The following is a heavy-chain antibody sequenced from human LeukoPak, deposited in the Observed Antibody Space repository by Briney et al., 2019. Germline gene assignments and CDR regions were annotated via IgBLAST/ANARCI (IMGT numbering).Heavy chain of an antibody. CDR2: IKXDGSEK. Sequence: PGGSLXXXCXAXGFTFSSYWMSWVRQAPGKGVEGVANIKXDGSEKYYVDSVKGGFTIYRDKAKNSLYMQMNRLRDEDTAVYYCARDTLLWFGELTPPGYWGQGTLVTVSS. D-gene: IGHD3-10*01. V-gene: IGHV3-7*01. CDR3: ARDTLLWFGELTPPGY. CDR1: GFTFSSYW. J-gene: IGHJ4*02.